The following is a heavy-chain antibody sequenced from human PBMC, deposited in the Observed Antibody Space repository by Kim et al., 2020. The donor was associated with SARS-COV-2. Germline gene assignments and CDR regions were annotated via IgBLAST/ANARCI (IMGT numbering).Heavy chain of an antibody. CDR2: STI. D-gene: IGHD5-12*01. J-gene: IGHJ3*01. Sequence: STIYYADSVKGRFTISRDNAEGALYLQMNSLRDDDTAVYYCRGWLNTFDVWGQGTMVTVSS. V-gene: IGHV3-48*02. CDR3: RGWLNTFDV.